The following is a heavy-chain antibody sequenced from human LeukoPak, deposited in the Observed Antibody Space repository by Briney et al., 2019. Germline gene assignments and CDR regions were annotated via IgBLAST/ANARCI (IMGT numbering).Heavy chain of an antibody. J-gene: IGHJ4*02. CDR1: GFTFRDHW. CDR2: IRQDGSSI. CDR3: ARAVDLADY. Sequence: GGSLELSCAASGFTFRDHWMSWVRQAPGKGLEWVANIRQDGSSIFYADSVKGRFTISRDNAKNSVFLQMDNLTPDDTAVYYCARAVDLADYWGQGTLVTVSS. V-gene: IGHV3-7*01.